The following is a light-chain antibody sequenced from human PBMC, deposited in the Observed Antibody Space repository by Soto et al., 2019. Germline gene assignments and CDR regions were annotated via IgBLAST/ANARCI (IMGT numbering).Light chain of an antibody. Sequence: QSVLTQPPSASGTPGQRVTISCSGSSSNIGTNYVYWYQQLPGTAPKLLIYRNNQRPSGVPDRFSGSKSGTSASLAISGLRFEDEADYYCAAWDDRLRGLYVFGIGTKVTVL. CDR1: SSNIGTNY. CDR2: RNN. V-gene: IGLV1-47*01. CDR3: AAWDDRLRGLYV. J-gene: IGLJ1*01.